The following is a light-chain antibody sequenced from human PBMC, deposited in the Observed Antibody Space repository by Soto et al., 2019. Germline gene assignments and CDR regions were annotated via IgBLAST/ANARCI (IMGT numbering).Light chain of an antibody. Sequence: QSVLTQSSSASASLGSSVKLTCTLSSGHSSYIIAWHQQQPGKAPRYLMKLEGSGSYNKGSGVPDRFSGSSSGADRYLTISNLQFEDEADYYGETWDSNTRVFGGGTKVTFL. CDR1: SGHSSYI. CDR2: LEGSGSY. CDR3: ETWDSNTRV. V-gene: IGLV4-60*02. J-gene: IGLJ3*02.